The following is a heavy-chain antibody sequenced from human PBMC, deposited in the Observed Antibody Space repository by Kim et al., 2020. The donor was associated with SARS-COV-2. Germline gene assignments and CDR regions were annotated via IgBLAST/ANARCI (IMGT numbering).Heavy chain of an antibody. J-gene: IGHJ4*02. CDR3: ANIGDYYDSSGYPFDY. Sequence: KFQGRVTITADESTSTAYMELSSLRSEDTAVYYCANIGDYYDSSGYPFDYWGQGTLVTVSS. D-gene: IGHD3-22*01. V-gene: IGHV1-69*01.